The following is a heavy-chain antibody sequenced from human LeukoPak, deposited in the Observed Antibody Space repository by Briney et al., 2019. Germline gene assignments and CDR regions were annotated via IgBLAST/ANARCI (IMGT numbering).Heavy chain of an antibody. Sequence: PGGSLRLSCAASGFTFSSYSMNWVRQAPGKGLEWVSSISSSSSYIYYADSVKGRFTISRDNAKNSLYLQMNSLRAEDTAVYYCARDYIRDGYPWGFDYWGQGTVVTVSS. CDR1: GFTFSSYS. CDR2: ISSSSSYI. J-gene: IGHJ4*02. CDR3: ARDYIRDGYPWGFDY. V-gene: IGHV3-21*01. D-gene: IGHD5-24*01.